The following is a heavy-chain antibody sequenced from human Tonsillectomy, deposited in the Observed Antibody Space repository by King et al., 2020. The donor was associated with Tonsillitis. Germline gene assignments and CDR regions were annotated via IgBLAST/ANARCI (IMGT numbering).Heavy chain of an antibody. CDR3: ARGRGYSGYNPF. CDR1: GFTFSSYW. CDR2: IKQDGSEK. Sequence: VQLVESGGGLVQPGGSLRLSCAASGFTFSSYWMSWVRQAPRKGLEWVANIKQDGSEKNYVDSVKGRFTNSRDNAKNSLYLQMNSLRAEDTAVYYCARGRGYSGYNPFWGQGTLVTVSS. V-gene: IGHV3-7*01. J-gene: IGHJ4*02. D-gene: IGHD5-12*01.